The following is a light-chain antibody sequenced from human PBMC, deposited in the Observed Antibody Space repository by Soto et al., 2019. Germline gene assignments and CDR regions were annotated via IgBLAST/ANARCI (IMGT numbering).Light chain of an antibody. J-gene: IGKJ5*01. CDR2: AAS. Sequence: DIQMTQSTSYLSASVGDRVTITCRASQSISSYLNWYQQKPGKAPKLLIYAASSLQSGVPSRFSGSGSGTDFTLTISSLQPEDSATYYCRQHKSCPITFGQGTRLE. CDR3: RQHKSCPIT. CDR1: QSISSY. V-gene: IGKV1-39*01.